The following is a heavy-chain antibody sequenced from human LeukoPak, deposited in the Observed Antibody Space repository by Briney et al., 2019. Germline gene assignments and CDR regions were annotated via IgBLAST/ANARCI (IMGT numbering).Heavy chain of an antibody. V-gene: IGHV3-23*01. Sequence: GGSLRLSCAASGFIFSSYAMSWVRQVPGKGLEWVSTISGSGGSTYYADSVKGRFTISRDNSKNTVYLQMYSLRAEDTAVYYCAKDRSCTNDVCHGDFDYWGQGTLVTVSS. D-gene: IGHD2-8*01. J-gene: IGHJ4*02. CDR1: GFIFSSYA. CDR2: ISGSGGST. CDR3: AKDRSCTNDVCHGDFDY.